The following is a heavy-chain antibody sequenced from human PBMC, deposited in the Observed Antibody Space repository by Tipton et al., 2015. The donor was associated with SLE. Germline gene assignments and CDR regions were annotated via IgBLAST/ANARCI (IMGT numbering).Heavy chain of an antibody. CDR3: ARGDDYGDFWYFDL. Sequence: TLSLTCAVSGGSISSSNWWTWVRQPPGKGLEWIGEFYHSGTTNYNPSLKSRVTISVDKSKNQFSLKLGSVTAADTAVYYCARGDDYGDFWYFDLWGRGPLVTVSS. CDR2: FYHSGTT. D-gene: IGHD4-17*01. V-gene: IGHV4-4*02. CDR1: GGSISSSNW. J-gene: IGHJ2*01.